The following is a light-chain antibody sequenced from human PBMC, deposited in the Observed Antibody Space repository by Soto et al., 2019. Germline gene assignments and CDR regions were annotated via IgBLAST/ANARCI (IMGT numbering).Light chain of an antibody. J-gene: IGLJ1*01. Sequence: QSVLTQPASVSGSPGQSITISCTGTSSDVGSYNLVSWYQQHPDKAPKVMIHEGSKRPSGVSGRFSGSKSGNTASLTISGLQAEDEADYYCCSYARGNTFVFVTGTKLTVL. CDR2: EGS. CDR1: SSDVGSYNL. V-gene: IGLV2-23*03. CDR3: CSYARGNTFV.